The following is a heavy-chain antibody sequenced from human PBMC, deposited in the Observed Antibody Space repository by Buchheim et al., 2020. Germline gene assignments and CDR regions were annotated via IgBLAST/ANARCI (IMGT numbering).Heavy chain of an antibody. CDR2: IWYDGSNK. D-gene: IGHD6-19*01. Sequence: QVQLVESGGGVVKPGRSLRLSCAASGFTFSSYGMHWVRQAPGKGLEWVAVIWYDGSNKYYADSVKGRFTISRDNSKNTLYLQMNSLRAEDTAVYYCARDGVAVAGSGYFDYWGQGTL. V-gene: IGHV3-33*01. CDR1: GFTFSSYG. J-gene: IGHJ4*02. CDR3: ARDGVAVAGSGYFDY.